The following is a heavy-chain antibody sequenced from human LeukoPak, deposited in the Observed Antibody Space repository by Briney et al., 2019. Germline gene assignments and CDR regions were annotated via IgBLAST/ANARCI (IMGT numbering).Heavy chain of an antibody. Sequence: GGSLRLSCTASGFSLSSYGMHWVRQAPGKGLEWVALISYDGKHKYYADSMKGRFTISRDNSKNTLYLQMNSLRAEDTAVYYCAREDDDSNGIDVWGHGTTVTVSS. CDR3: AREDDDSNGIDV. CDR1: GFSLSSYG. D-gene: IGHD4-11*01. J-gene: IGHJ6*02. CDR2: ISYDGKHK. V-gene: IGHV3-30*19.